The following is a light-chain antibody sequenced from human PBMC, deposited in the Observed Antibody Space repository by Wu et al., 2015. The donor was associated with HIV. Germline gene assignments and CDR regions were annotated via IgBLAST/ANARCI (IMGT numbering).Light chain of an antibody. J-gene: IGKJ2*01. CDR3: QQYGTSPST. CDR1: QNVSRSF. CDR2: GAS. Sequence: EIVLTQSPGTLSLSPGERATLSCRASQNVSRSFLAWYQQKPGQAPRLLIYGASSRATGIADRFSGSGSGTDFTLTINRLEPEDFAVFYCQQYGTSPSTFGQGTMLEL. V-gene: IGKV3-20*01.